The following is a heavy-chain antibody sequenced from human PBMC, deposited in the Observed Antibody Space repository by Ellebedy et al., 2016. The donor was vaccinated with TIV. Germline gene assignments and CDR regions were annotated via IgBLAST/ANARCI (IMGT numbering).Heavy chain of an antibody. Sequence: SGPTLVKPTQTLTLTCTFSGFSLTTSGVGVGWIRQPPGKALEWLALTSWDDDNRYSPSLKTRLTLSKDTSKNQVVLSMTNMDPVDTATYYCARTLTGFNYGYHFDYWGQGALVNVSS. CDR1: GFSLTTSGVG. V-gene: IGHV2-5*02. CDR2: TSWDDDN. D-gene: IGHD5-18*01. J-gene: IGHJ4*02. CDR3: ARTLTGFNYGYHFDY.